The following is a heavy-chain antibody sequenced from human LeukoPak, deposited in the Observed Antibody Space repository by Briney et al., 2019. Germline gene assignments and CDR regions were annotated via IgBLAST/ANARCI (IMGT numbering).Heavy chain of an antibody. J-gene: IGHJ4*02. D-gene: IGHD6-13*01. Sequence: GGSLRLSCAASGFTVSSNYISWVRQAPGKGLEWVSVIYSGGSTYYADSVKGRFTISRDNSKNTLYLQMNSLRAEDTAVYYCARGTYSSSWSFDYWGQGTLVTVSS. CDR2: IYSGGST. CDR3: ARGTYSSSWSFDY. V-gene: IGHV3-53*01. CDR1: GFTVSSNY.